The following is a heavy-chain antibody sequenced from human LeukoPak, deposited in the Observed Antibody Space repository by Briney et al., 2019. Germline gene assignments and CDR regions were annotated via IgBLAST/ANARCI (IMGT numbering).Heavy chain of an antibody. D-gene: IGHD2-8*01. V-gene: IGHV1-2*02. CDR3: ARGVPLGYCTYGVCYPPYYFDY. J-gene: IGHJ4*02. Sequence: ASVKVSCKASGYTFTGYYMHWVRQAPGQGLEWMGWINPNSGGTNYAQKFQGRVTMTRDTSISTAYMDLSGLSSEDTAVYYCARGVPLGYCTYGVCYPPYYFDYWGQGTLVTASS. CDR2: INPNSGGT. CDR1: GYTFTGYY.